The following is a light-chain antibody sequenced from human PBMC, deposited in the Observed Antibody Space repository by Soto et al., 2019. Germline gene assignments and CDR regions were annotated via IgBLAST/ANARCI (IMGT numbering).Light chain of an antibody. CDR3: QQYDNLPLT. V-gene: IGKV1-33*01. CDR1: QDISNY. J-gene: IGKJ4*01. Sequence: DIQMTQSPSSLSASVGDRVTITFHASQDISNYLNWFQQKPWKAPELLIYDASNLETGVPLRFSGSRSGTDFTFPIRSPHPEHISTYYCQQYDNLPLTFGGRTKVDI. CDR2: DAS.